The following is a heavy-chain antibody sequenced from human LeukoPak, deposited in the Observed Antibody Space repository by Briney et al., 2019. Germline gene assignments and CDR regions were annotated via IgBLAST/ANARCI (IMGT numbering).Heavy chain of an antibody. CDR1: GFTFSTYW. Sequence: GGSLRLSCAASGFTFSTYWMHWVRQAPGQGPVWVSRISPDGSTTTYADSVRGRFSISRDNAKNTLYMQMNSLRVDDTAVYYCVRGSSTWSPLGDYRGQGTLVTVST. CDR2: ISPDGSTT. V-gene: IGHV3-74*01. CDR3: VRGSSTWSPLGDY. J-gene: IGHJ4*02. D-gene: IGHD6-13*01.